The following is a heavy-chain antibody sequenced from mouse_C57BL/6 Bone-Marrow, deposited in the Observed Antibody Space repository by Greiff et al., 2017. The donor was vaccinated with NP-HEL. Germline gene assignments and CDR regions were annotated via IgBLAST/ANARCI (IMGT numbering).Heavy chain of an antibody. CDR3: TTIGGDY. CDR1: GFPLTDYY. CDR2: IDPEHGAT. Sequence: EVQLQQSGAELVRPGASVKLSFHPSGFPLTDYYMHWVQQRPEPGLAWIGRIDPEHGATAYAPKFQGKATMTADTSSNTAYLQLSSLTSEDTAVYYCTTIGGDYGGQGTTLTVTS. D-gene: IGHD2-14*01. J-gene: IGHJ2*01. V-gene: IGHV14-1*01.